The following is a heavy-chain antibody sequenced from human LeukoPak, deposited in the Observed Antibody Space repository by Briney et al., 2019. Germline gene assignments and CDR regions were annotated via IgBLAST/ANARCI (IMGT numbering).Heavy chain of an antibody. V-gene: IGHV3-11*05. CDR3: ARDHGGATRPDAFDI. D-gene: IGHD1-26*01. Sequence: PGGSLRLSCAASGFTFSDYYMSWIRQAPGKGLEWVSYISSSSSYTNYADSVKGRFTISRDNAKNSLYLQMNGLRAEDTAVYYCARDHGGATRPDAFDIWGQGTMVTVSS. CDR1: GFTFSDYY. J-gene: IGHJ3*02. CDR2: ISSSSSYT.